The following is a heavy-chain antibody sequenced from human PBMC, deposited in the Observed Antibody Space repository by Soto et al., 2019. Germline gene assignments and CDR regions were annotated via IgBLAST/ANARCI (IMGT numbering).Heavy chain of an antibody. CDR1: GFTFSSYG. J-gene: IGHJ6*03. Sequence: ESGGGVVQPGRSLRLSCAASGFTFSSYGMHWVRQAPGKGLEWVAVIWYDGSNKYYADSVKGRFTISRDNSKNTLYLQMNSLRAEDTAVYYCARERRGYYYMDVWGKGTTVTVSS. CDR2: IWYDGSNK. V-gene: IGHV3-33*01. CDR3: ARERRGYYYMDV.